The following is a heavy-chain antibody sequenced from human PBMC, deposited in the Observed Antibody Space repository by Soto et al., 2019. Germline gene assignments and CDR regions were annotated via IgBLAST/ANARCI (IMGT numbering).Heavy chain of an antibody. CDR3: ARNLVVVVDGTRALGY. CDR1: GYTFTSYT. V-gene: IGHV1-3*01. J-gene: IGHJ4*02. D-gene: IGHD2-15*01. Sequence: QVQLVQSGAEVKKPGASVKVSCKASGYTFTSYTMHWVRQAPGQGLEWMGWINAGNGNTQSSQKFQGRVTITRDTSASTAYMELSSLRSEDTAVYYWARNLVVVVDGTRALGYWGQGTLVTVSS. CDR2: INAGNGNT.